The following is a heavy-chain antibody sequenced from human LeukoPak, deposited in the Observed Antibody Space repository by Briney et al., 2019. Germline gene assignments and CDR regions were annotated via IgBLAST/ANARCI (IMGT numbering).Heavy chain of an antibody. J-gene: IGHJ4*02. CDR3: ARGGYDFWSGYRQFDY. D-gene: IGHD3-3*01. CDR1: GFTFDDYA. Sequence: PGRSLRLSCAASGFTFDDYAMHWVRQAPGKGLEWVSGISWNSGSIGYADSVKGRFTISRDNGKNSLYLQMNSLRAEDTAVYYCARGGYDFWSGYRQFDYWGQGNLVTVSS. CDR2: ISWNSGSI. V-gene: IGHV3-9*01.